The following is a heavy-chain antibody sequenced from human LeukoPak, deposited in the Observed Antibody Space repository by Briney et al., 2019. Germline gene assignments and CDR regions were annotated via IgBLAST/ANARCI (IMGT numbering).Heavy chain of an antibody. J-gene: IGHJ4*02. Sequence: GGSLRLSCAASGFTFSSYAMSWVRQAPGKGLEWVSAISGSGGSTYYADSVRGRFTISRDNSKNTLYLQMNSLRAEDTAVYYCAKGDRSYDSARMDTAMDYWGQGTLVTVSS. CDR1: GFTFSSYA. V-gene: IGHV3-23*01. CDR2: ISGSGGST. D-gene: IGHD5-18*01. CDR3: AKGDRSYDSARMDTAMDY.